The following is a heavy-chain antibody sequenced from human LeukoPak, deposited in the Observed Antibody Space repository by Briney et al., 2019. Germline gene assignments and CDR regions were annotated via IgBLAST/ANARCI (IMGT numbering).Heavy chain of an antibody. J-gene: IGHJ4*02. V-gene: IGHV3-23*01. CDR2: ISGSGGST. CDR3: AKDLRYYDSREGDY. D-gene: IGHD3-22*01. Sequence: GGSLRLSCAASGFTFSSYAMSWVRQAPGKGLEWVSAISGSGGSTYYADSVKGRFTISRDNSKNTLYLQMNSLRAEDTAVYYCAKDLRYYDSREGDYWGQGTLVTVSS. CDR1: GFTFSSYA.